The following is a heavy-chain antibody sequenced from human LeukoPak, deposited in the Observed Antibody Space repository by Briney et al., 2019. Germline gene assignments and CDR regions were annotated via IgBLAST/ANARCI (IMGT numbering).Heavy chain of an antibody. Sequence: ASVTVSCKASGYDFTSVGITWVRRAPGQGLEWMGWTSPYNGNTRYAQKIQGRVAMTTDTSTTTAYMELRGLRFNDTAVYYCARAGPGSGWYFDYWGQGTLVTVSS. J-gene: IGHJ4*02. CDR1: GYDFTSVG. V-gene: IGHV1-18*01. D-gene: IGHD6-19*01. CDR2: TSPYNGNT. CDR3: ARAGPGSGWYFDY.